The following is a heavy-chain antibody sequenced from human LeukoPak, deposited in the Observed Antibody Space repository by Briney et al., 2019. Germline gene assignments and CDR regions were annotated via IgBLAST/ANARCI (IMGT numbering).Heavy chain of an antibody. D-gene: IGHD3-22*01. J-gene: IGHJ4*02. V-gene: IGHV1-69*04. CDR1: GGTFSSYA. Sequence: SVKVSCKTSGGTFSSYAISWVRQAPGQGLEWMGRIIPLLDISNYPQKFQGRVTITADTSTTTVYMELSSLRSEDTAVYYCARGHYFDNSGYSGHHFDYWGQGTLVTVSS. CDR2: IIPLLDIS. CDR3: ARGHYFDNSGYSGHHFDY.